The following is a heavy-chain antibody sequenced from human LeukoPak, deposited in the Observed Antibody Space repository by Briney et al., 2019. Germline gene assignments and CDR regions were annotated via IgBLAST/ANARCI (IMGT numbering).Heavy chain of an antibody. V-gene: IGHV3-23*01. CDR2: ISGSGSST. CDR3: AKYREWLRFYYFDY. D-gene: IGHD5-12*01. J-gene: IGHJ4*02. Sequence: GGSLRLSCAASGFTFSSYAMSWVRQAPGKGLEWVSAISGSGSSTYYADSVKGRFTISRDNSKNTLYLQMNSLRAEDTAVYYCAKYREWLRFYYFDYWGQGTLVTVSS. CDR1: GFTFSSYA.